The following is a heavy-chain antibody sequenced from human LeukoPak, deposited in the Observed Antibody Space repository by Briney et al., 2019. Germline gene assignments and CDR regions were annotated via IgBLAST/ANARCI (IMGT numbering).Heavy chain of an antibody. J-gene: IGHJ6*03. CDR3: ARNTAMDYYYYYMDV. D-gene: IGHD5-18*01. CDR1: GGSISSHF. V-gene: IGHV4-4*09. CDR2: IYTSGST. Sequence: SETLSLTCTVSGGSISSHFWTWIRQPPGKGLEWIGYIYTSGSTNYNPSLKSRVTISLDTSTNQFSLRLSSVTAADTAVYYCARNTAMDYYYYYMDVWGTGTTVTVSS.